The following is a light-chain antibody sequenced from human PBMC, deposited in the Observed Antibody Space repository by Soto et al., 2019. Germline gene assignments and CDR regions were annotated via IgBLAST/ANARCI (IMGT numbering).Light chain of an antibody. CDR3: QQYKDCPPLT. Sequence: EIILTQSPGTLSVSPGETVTLVCRASQSVSVYLAWYQQKSGQPPRLLLHAASDRATGVPARFSGSGSGTEFSLTISSLQSEDYGTYYCQQYKDCPPLTFGGGTRVDIK. CDR2: AAS. CDR1: QSVSVY. V-gene: IGKV3-15*01. J-gene: IGKJ4*01.